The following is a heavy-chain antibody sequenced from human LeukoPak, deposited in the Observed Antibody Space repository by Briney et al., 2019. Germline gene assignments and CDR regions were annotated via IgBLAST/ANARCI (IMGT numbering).Heavy chain of an antibody. Sequence: ASVKVSCKASGGTFSSYAISWVRQAPGQGLEWMGRIIPILGIANYAQKLQGRVTMTTDTSTSTAYMELRSLRSDDTAVYYCARGSGSVAFDIWGQGTMVTVSS. V-gene: IGHV1-69*04. CDR1: GGTFSSYA. CDR2: IIPILGIA. J-gene: IGHJ3*02. CDR3: ARGSGSVAFDI. D-gene: IGHD1-26*01.